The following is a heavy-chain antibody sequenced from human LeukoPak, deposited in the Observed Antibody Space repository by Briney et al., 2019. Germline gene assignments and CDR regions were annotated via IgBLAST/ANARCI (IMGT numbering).Heavy chain of an antibody. CDR3: ARRAVGNSYYYSMDV. Sequence: ASVKVSCKASGYTFISYDINWVRQVIGQGLEWMGWMNPNSGNTGYAQKFQGRVTITRNTSISTAFMELSSLRSEDTAVYYCARRAVGNSYYYSMDVWGKGTTVTVSS. V-gene: IGHV1-8*03. CDR2: MNPNSGNT. CDR1: GYTFISYD. D-gene: IGHD6-19*01. J-gene: IGHJ6*03.